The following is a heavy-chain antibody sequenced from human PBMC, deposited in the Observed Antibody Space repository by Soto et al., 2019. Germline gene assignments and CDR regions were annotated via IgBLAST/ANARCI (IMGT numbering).Heavy chain of an antibody. CDR2: ISGSGGST. J-gene: IGHJ4*02. V-gene: IGHV3-23*01. Sequence: EVQLLESGGGLVQPGGSLRLSCAASGFTFSSYAMSWVRQAPGKGLEWVSAISGSGGSTYYADSVKGRFTISRDNSKNTLYLQVNSLRAEDTAVYYCAKTLGGSWYLLGYWGQGTLVTVSS. D-gene: IGHD6-13*01. CDR1: GFTFSSYA. CDR3: AKTLGGSWYLLGY.